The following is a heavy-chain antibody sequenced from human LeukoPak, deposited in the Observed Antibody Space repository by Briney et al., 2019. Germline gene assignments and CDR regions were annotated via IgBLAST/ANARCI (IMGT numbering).Heavy chain of an antibody. J-gene: IGHJ4*02. CDR3: AKGTSCWHEFDS. CDR1: GFTFDDYA. CDR2: ITWDGDST. V-gene: IGHV3-43D*03. Sequence: PGGSLRLSCAASGFTFDDYAMHWVRQAPGKGLEWVSLITWDGDSTYYADSVKGRFTISRDNSKNYLYLQMSSLRAEDTALYYCAKGTSCWHEFDSWGQGTLVTVSS. D-gene: IGHD2-2*01.